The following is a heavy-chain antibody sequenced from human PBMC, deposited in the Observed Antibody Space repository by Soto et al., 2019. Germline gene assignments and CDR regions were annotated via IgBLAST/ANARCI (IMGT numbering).Heavy chain of an antibody. D-gene: IGHD1-20*01. CDR3: ARDRGYNWNYFDY. Sequence: EVQLVESGGGLVQPGGSLRLSCAASGFTVSSDYMSWVRQAPGNGLEWVSVIYSDSSTYYADYVKGRFTISRDNSKNTLYLKMNSLRAEDTAVYYCARDRGYNWNYFDYWGQGTLVTVSS. J-gene: IGHJ4*02. V-gene: IGHV3-66*01. CDR1: GFTVSSDY. CDR2: IYSDSST.